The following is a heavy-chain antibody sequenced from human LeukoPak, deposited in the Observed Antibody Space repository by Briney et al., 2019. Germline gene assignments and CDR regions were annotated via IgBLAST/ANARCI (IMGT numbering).Heavy chain of an antibody. CDR2: VSSSGIAI. Sequence: GGSLRLSCAASGFPLSSYSINWVRQAPGKGLEWVSYVSSSGIAIYYVDSVKGRLTVSRDNAKNSLFLQMNSPRAEDTAVYYCVRVKGSYFDYWGQGALVTVSS. V-gene: IGHV3-48*01. J-gene: IGHJ4*02. CDR1: GFPLSSYS. CDR3: VRVKGSYFDY. D-gene: IGHD2-15*01.